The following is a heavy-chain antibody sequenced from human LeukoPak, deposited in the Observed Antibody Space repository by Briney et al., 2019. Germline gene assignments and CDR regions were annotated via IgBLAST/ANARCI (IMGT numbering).Heavy chain of an antibody. D-gene: IGHD2-21*01. CDR2: IYYSGNT. Sequence: SETLSLTCTVSGGSISSSSYYWGWIRQPPGKGLEWIGSIYYSGNTYYKPSLKSRVIISVDTSKNQFSLKLSSVTAADTAVYYCARRLWYFDYWGQGTLVTVSS. J-gene: IGHJ4*02. CDR1: GGSISSSSYY. V-gene: IGHV4-39*01. CDR3: ARRLWYFDY.